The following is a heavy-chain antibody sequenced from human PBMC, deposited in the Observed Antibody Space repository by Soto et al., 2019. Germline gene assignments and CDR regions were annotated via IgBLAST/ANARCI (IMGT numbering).Heavy chain of an antibody. D-gene: IGHD1-7*01. V-gene: IGHV3-74*01. J-gene: IGHJ4*02. Sequence: VGSLILSGAASGFTFSNYWMHWVRQAPGKGLVWVSRINSDGSSASYADSVKGRFTISRDNAKNTLYLQMNSLRAEDTAVYYCARDTLELLYYFDYWGQGTLVTVSS. CDR2: INSDGSSA. CDR3: ARDTLELLYYFDY. CDR1: GFTFSNYW.